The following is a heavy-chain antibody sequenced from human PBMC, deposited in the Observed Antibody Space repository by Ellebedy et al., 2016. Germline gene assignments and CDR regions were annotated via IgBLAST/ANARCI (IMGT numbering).Heavy chain of an antibody. V-gene: IGHV3-66*01. J-gene: IGHJ4*02. CDR3: ASIAARPKGPIDY. D-gene: IGHD6-6*01. CDR2: IYSGGST. Sequence: GESLKISCEASGFTVSSNYMSWVRQAPGKGLEWVSVIYSGGSTYYADSVKGRFTISRDNSKNTLYLQMNSLRAEDTAVYYCASIAARPKGPIDYWGQGTLVTVSS. CDR1: GFTVSSNY.